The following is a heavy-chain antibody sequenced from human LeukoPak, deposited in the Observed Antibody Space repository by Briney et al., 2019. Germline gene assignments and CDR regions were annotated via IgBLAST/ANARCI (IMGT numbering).Heavy chain of an antibody. D-gene: IGHD3-22*01. CDR2: IRSKAYGGTT. CDR3: TRVVDSSGYYFSYMSPTSSWYFDL. CDR1: GFTFGDYA. Sequence: GGSLRLSCTASGFTFGDYAMSWVRQAPGKGLEWVGFIRSKAYGGTTEYAASVKGRFTISRDDSKSIAYLQMNSLKTEDTAVYYCTRVVDSSGYYFSYMSPTSSWYFDLWGRGTLVTVSS. V-gene: IGHV3-49*04. J-gene: IGHJ2*01.